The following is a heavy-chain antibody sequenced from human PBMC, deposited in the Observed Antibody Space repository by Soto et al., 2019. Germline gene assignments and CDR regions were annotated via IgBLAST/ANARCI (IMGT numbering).Heavy chain of an antibody. D-gene: IGHD4-17*01. CDR1: GGTFSSYA. V-gene: IGHV1-69*06. CDR3: ASGVGDYAYYYYGMDV. Sequence: ASVKVSCKASGGTFSSYAISWVRQAPGQGLEWMGGTIPIFGTANYAQKFQGRVTITADKSTSTAYMELSSLRSGDTAVYYCASGVGDYAYYYYGMDVWGQGTTVTVSS. CDR2: TIPIFGTA. J-gene: IGHJ6*02.